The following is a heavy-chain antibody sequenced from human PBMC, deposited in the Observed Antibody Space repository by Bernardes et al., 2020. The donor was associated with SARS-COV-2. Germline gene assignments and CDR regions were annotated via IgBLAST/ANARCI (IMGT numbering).Heavy chain of an antibody. V-gene: IGHV3-73*01. CDR3: CRPPND. CDR2: IRSKTNNYAT. Sequence: GGSLRLSCTSSEVSFIGFAVHWVRQTAGKGLEWVGRIRSKTNNYATEYAESVNGRFIITRDDSTNTAFLQMNSLKTEDSALYFCCRPPNDWGQGTLVTVSA. J-gene: IGHJ4*02. CDR1: EVSFIGFA.